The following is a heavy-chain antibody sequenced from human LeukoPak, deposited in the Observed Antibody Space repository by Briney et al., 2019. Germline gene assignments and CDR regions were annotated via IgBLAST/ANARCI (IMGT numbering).Heavy chain of an antibody. J-gene: IGHJ6*03. CDR2: IFISGST. CDR1: GGSISSYY. V-gene: IGHV4-4*07. CDR3: ARQEVVAATPSYYYYYYMDV. D-gene: IGHD2-15*01. Sequence: SETLSLTCTVSGGSISSYYWSWIRQPAGKGLEWIGRIFISGSTNYNPSLKSRVTMSVDTSQNQFSLKLSSVTAADTAVYYCARQEVVAATPSYYYYYYMDVWGKGTTVTVSS.